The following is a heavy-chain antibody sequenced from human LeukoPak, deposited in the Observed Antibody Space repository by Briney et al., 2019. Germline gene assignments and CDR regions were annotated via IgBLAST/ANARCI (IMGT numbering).Heavy chain of an antibody. CDR3: ARGRSDAFDI. CDR2: INRSGIT. Sequence: PSEILSLTCAVYGGSFTGYYWTWIRQPPGKGLEWIGEINRSGITNYDPSLKSRVTISVDTSKSQFSLKLNSVTAADTAVYYRARGRSDAFDIWGQGTMVTVSS. V-gene: IGHV4-34*01. J-gene: IGHJ3*02. CDR1: GGSFTGYY.